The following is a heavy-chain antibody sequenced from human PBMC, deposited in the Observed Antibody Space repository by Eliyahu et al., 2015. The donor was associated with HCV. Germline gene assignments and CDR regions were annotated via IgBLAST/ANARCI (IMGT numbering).Heavy chain of an antibody. CDR2: IYPGDSDT. CDR1: GYIFPSYW. CDR3: ARRIGAAAAAHIDY. D-gene: IGHD6-13*01. J-gene: IGHJ4*02. V-gene: IGHV5-51*03. Sequence: EVQLVQSGAEVVKPGESLKISCEGSGYIFPSYWIAWVRQMPGKGLEWMGIIYPGDSDTAYSPSFQGQVTISADKSTNTAYLQWSSLKASDTAIYYCARRIGAAAAAHIDYWGQGTLVTVSS.